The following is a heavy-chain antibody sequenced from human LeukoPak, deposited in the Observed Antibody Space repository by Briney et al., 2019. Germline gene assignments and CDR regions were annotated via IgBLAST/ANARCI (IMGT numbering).Heavy chain of an antibody. CDR1: GYPFSAYY. Sequence: ASVKVSCKASGYPFSAYYMHWVRQAPGQGLEWMGWINPNTGGTNYAQKFQGRVTVTRDTSINTAYMELSRLRSDDTAVYYCARGDYDSSGGSDPWGQGTLVTVSS. J-gene: IGHJ5*02. V-gene: IGHV1-2*02. CDR2: INPNTGGT. CDR3: ARGDYDSSGGSDP. D-gene: IGHD3-22*01.